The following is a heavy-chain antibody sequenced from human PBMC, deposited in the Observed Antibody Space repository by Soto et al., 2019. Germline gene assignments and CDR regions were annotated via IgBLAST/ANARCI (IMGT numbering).Heavy chain of an antibody. D-gene: IGHD6-19*01. CDR1: GFSLYSYV. Sequence: QAQLVESGGGVVQPGGSLRLSCVASGFSLYSYVIHWVRQTPGKGLQWVAVISIDGTRTYYADSVKGRFTVSRDNSKNTQYLQLYGMTIEDTAIYYCVRDLVSSALEPWGQGTLVTVSS. V-gene: IGHV3-30*01. CDR2: ISIDGTRT. CDR3: VRDLVSSALEP. J-gene: IGHJ4*02.